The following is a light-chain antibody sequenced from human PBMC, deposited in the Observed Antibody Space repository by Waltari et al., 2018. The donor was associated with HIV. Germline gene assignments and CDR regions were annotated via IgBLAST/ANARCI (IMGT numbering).Light chain of an antibody. V-gene: IGLV1-51*01. J-gene: IGLJ2*01. CDR1: SSNIGNNY. Sequence: QSVLTQPPSVSAAPGQKVTISCSGCSSNIGNNYVSWYQHLTGTAPKLLIYDINKRPSWFPYRSSGSKSGTSATLGITGLQTVDEADYYCATGDGSLSIDVVFGGGTKLTVL. CDR2: DIN. CDR3: ATGDGSLSIDVV.